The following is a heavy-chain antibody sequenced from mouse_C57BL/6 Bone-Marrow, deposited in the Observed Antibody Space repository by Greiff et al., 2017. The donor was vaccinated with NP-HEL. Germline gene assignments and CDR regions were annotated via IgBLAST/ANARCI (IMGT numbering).Heavy chain of an antibody. CDR2: IYYSGTI. CDR3: ARVIYYYGSSYWYFDV. CDR1: GISITTGYYR. V-gene: IGHV3-5*01. J-gene: IGHJ1*03. Sequence: EVKLEESGPGLVKPSQTVFLTCTVTGISITTGYYRWSWIRQFPGNKLEWIGYIYYSGTITYNPSLTSRTTITRDTTKNQFFLEMNSLTAEDTATYDCARVIYYYGSSYWYFDVWGTGTTVTVSS. D-gene: IGHD1-1*01.